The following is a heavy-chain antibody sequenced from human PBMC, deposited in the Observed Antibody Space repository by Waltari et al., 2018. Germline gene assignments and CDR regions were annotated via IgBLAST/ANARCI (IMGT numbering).Heavy chain of an antibody. CDR2: IKEDGSEK. D-gene: IGHD1-26*01. CDR1: GFTFSSHW. CDR3: ARLIGGTLTEYYQ. V-gene: IGHV3-7*01. J-gene: IGHJ1*01. Sequence: EVQLMESGGGLVQPGGSLRLSCAASGFTFSSHWMTWVRQAPGKGLEWGANIKEDGSEKYYVDSVKGRFTISRDNAKNSLYLQMNSLRVEDAAVYYCARLIGGTLTEYYQWGQGTLVTVPS.